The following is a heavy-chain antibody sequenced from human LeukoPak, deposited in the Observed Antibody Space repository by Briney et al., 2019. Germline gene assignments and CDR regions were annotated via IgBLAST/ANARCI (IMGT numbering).Heavy chain of an antibody. V-gene: IGHV3-21*01. CDR3: ARDSLTMIVGRQKRGLDY. D-gene: IGHD3-22*01. CDR1: GFSFSSYE. J-gene: IGHJ4*02. Sequence: GWSLRLSCAASGFSFSSYEMNWVRQAPGKGLEWVSSIRSSTTYVYYADSVKGRFTISRDNAKNSLYLQMNSLRAEDTAVYYCARDSLTMIVGRQKRGLDYWGQGTLVTVSS. CDR2: IRSSTTYV.